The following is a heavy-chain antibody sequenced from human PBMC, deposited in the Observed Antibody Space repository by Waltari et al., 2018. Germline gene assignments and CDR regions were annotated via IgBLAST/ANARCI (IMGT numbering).Heavy chain of an antibody. D-gene: IGHD6-25*01. J-gene: IGHJ4*02. CDR3: ARLVNRLLFDQ. CDR2: VYTSGNT. V-gene: IGHV4-61*02. Sequence: QVQLQESGPGLVKPSETLSLTCTVSGGSVRSGNYYWSWIRQPAGKPLEWIGRVYTSGNTNHNPPLKSPVSISVDASKNQVSLNMYSVTAADTAVYYCARLVNRLLFDQWGQGTLVTVSS. CDR1: GGSVRSGNYY.